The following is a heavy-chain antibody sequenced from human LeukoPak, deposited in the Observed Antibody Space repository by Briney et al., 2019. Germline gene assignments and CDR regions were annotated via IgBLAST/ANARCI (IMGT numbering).Heavy chain of an antibody. CDR1: GFPFSSYW. V-gene: IGHV3-30*03. J-gene: IGHJ4*02. D-gene: IGHD6-6*01. Sequence: GGSLRLSCVASGFPFSSYWMTWVRQAPGKGLEWVAVISYDGSNKYYADSVKGRFTISRDNSKNTLYLQMNSLRAEDTAVYYCARERMPKYSQQGSDYWGQGTLVTVSS. CDR3: ARERMPKYSQQGSDY. CDR2: ISYDGSNK.